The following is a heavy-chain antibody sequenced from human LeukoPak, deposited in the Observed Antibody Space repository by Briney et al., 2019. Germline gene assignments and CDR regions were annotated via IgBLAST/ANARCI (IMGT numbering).Heavy chain of an antibody. CDR3: ARVYGSGSRYKVGAFDI. Sequence: ASVKVSCKASGYTFTSYYMHWVRQAPGQGLEWMGLINPSGGSTSYAQKFQGRVTMTRDTSTSTVYMELSSLRSEDTAVYYCARVYGSGSRYKVGAFDIWGQGTMVTVSS. J-gene: IGHJ3*02. CDR2: INPSGGST. CDR1: GYTFTSYY. V-gene: IGHV1-46*01. D-gene: IGHD3-10*01.